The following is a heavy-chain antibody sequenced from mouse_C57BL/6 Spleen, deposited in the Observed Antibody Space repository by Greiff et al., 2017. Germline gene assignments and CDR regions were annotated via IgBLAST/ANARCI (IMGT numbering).Heavy chain of an antibody. CDR3: ARWDSSGYCFDY. CDR1: GYTFTSYW. Sequence: VQLQQPGAELVKPGASVKLSCKASGYTFTSYWMHWVKQRPGQGLEWIGMIHPNSGSTNYNEKFKSKATLTVDKSSSTAYMQRSSLTSEDSAVYYCARWDSSGYCFDYWGQGTTLTVSS. CDR2: IHPNSGST. J-gene: IGHJ2*01. V-gene: IGHV1-64*01. D-gene: IGHD3-2*02.